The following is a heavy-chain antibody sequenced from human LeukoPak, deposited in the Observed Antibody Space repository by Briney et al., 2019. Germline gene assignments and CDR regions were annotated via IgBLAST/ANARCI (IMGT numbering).Heavy chain of an antibody. J-gene: IGHJ4*02. CDR3: ARDLQVYSYGYGDY. V-gene: IGHV3-7*01. Sequence: GGSLRLSCAASGFTFSSYAMSWVRQAPGKGLEWVANIKQDGSEKYYVDSVKGRFTISRDNAKNSLYLQMNSLRAEDTAVYYCARDLQVYSYGYGDYWGQGTLVTVSS. CDR2: IKQDGSEK. CDR1: GFTFSSYA. D-gene: IGHD5-18*01.